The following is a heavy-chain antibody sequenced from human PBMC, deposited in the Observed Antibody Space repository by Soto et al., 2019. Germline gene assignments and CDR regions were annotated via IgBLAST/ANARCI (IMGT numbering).Heavy chain of an antibody. V-gene: IGHV1-69*12. J-gene: IGHJ6*02. CDR1: GGTFSSYA. D-gene: IGHD5-18*01. CDR2: IIPIFGTA. Sequence: QVQLVQSGAEVKKPGSSVKVSCKASGGTFSSYALSWVRQAPGQGLEWMGGIIPIFGTANYAQKFQGRVTHIADESTSKAYMELSSLRSEDTAWYYCAREKLYSYGVGGVFFLDVWGQGTTGTVSS. CDR3: AREKLYSYGVGGVFFLDV.